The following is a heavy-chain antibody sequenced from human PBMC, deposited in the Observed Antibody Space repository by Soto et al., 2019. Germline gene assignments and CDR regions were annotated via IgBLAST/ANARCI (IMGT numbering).Heavy chain of an antibody. J-gene: IGHJ4*02. CDR1: GYTFTSYD. CDR3: ARVRYDSSGYYFDY. CDR2: MNPNSGNT. V-gene: IGHV1-8*01. Sequence: QVQLVQSGAEVKKPGASVKVSCKASGYTFTSYDINWVRQATGRGLEWMGWMNPNSGNTGYAQKFQGRVTMTRNTSISTAYMELSSLRSEDTAVYYCARVRYDSSGYYFDYWGQGTLVTVSS. D-gene: IGHD3-22*01.